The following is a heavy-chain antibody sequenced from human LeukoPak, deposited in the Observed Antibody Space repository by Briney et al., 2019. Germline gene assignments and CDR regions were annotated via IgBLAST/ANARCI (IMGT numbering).Heavy chain of an antibody. D-gene: IGHD3-22*01. CDR3: AKDPTRLDYYDSSGYYYFDY. Sequence: GGSLRLSCAASGFTFNSYAMSWVRQAPGKGLEWVSAISGSGGSTYYADSVKGRFTISRDNSKNTLYLQMNSLRAEDTAVYYCAKDPTRLDYYDSSGYYYFDYWGQGTLVTVSS. CDR2: ISGSGGST. J-gene: IGHJ4*02. CDR1: GFTFNSYA. V-gene: IGHV3-23*01.